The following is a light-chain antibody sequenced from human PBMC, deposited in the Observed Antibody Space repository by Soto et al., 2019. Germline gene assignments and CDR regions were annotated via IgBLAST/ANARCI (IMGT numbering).Light chain of an antibody. V-gene: IGKV3-15*01. CDR2: SAS. CDR3: QQYNNWPRT. CDR1: QSVSSSY. Sequence: EIVLTQSPGTLSLSPGERATLSCRASQSVSSSYLAWYPQKPGQXPRPPIYSASTRATGIPARFSGSWSGTELTITINSLQSEDFEVYYCQQYNNWPRTFGQGTKVDIK. J-gene: IGKJ1*01.